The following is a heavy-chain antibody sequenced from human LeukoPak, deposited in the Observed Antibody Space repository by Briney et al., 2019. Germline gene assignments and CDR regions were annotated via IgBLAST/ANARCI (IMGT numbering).Heavy chain of an antibody. CDR2: VYFTGST. D-gene: IGHD3-10*01. V-gene: IGHV4-39*02. CDR1: GDSIRTSSYY. Sequence: SETLSLTCTVSGDSIRTSSYYWGWIRQPPGRGLEWIGTVYFTGSTYYSPSLKSRVTISFDTSQNHFSLKLSYVNAADTDMYYCARLKDYYASESRFDPWGQGTLVTVSS. CDR3: ARLKDYYASESRFDP. J-gene: IGHJ5*02.